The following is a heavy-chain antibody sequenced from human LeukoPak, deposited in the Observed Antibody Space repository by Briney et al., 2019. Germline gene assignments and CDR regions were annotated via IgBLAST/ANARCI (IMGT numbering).Heavy chain of an antibody. CDR2: IYYSGST. CDR3: ARGDYDSSGYHLFDY. CDR1: GGSFSGHY. V-gene: IGHV4-59*11. Sequence: SETLSLTCAVYGGSFSGHYWSWIRQPPGKGLEWIGYIYYSGSTNYNPSLKSRVTISVDTSKNQFSLKLSSVTAADTAVYYCARGDYDSSGYHLFDYWGQGTLVTVSS. D-gene: IGHD3-22*01. J-gene: IGHJ4*02.